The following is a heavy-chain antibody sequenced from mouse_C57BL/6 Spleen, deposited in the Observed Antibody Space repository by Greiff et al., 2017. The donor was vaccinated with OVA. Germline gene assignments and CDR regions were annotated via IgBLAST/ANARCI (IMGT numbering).Heavy chain of an antibody. Sequence: EVQLQQSGAELVRPGASVKLSCTASGFNIKDAYMHWVKQRPEQGLEWIGWIDPGNGDTDYASKFQGKATITADTSSNTAYLQLSSLTSEVTAVYYCTTRVFDYWGQGTTLTVSS. CDR2: IDPGNGDT. J-gene: IGHJ2*01. CDR1: GFNIKDAY. CDR3: TTRVFDY. V-gene: IGHV14-4*01.